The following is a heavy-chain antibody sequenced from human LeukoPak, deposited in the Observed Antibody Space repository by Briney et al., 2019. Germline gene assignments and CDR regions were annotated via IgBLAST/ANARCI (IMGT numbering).Heavy chain of an antibody. V-gene: IGHV4-34*01. CDR3: ARDSVLLWFGELKAFDY. D-gene: IGHD3-10*01. Sequence: PSETLSLTCAVYGGSFSGYYWSWIRQPPGKGLEWIGEINHSGSTNYNPSLKSRVTISVDTSKNQFSLKLSSVTAADTAVYYCARDSVLLWFGELKAFDYWGQGTLVTVSS. CDR1: GGSFSGYY. J-gene: IGHJ4*02. CDR2: INHSGST.